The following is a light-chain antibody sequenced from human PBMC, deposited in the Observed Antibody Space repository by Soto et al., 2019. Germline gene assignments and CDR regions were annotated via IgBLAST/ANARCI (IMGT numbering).Light chain of an antibody. V-gene: IGLV2-14*01. CDR1: SSDVGGYNY. CDR3: TSFTSISTWV. CDR2: DVD. Sequence: QSALTQPASVSGSPGQSITISCTGTSSDVGGYNYVSWYRQDPGKAPKLMIYDVDKRPSGLSNRFSGSKSGNTASLTISGLQAEDEADYYCTSFTSISTWVFGGGTKLTVL. J-gene: IGLJ3*02.